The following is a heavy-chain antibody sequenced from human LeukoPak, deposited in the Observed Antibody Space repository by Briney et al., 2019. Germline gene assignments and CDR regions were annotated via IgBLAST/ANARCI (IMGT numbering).Heavy chain of an antibody. Sequence: SETLSLTCTVSGGPISSYYWSWIRQPPGKGLEWIGYIYYTGSTNYNPSLTSRVTISVDTSKNQFSLKLTSVTAADTAVYYCARGPHWVTGDYDAFDIWGQGTMVTVSS. J-gene: IGHJ3*02. CDR3: ARGPHWVTGDYDAFDI. CDR2: IYYTGST. CDR1: GGPISSYY. D-gene: IGHD4-17*01. V-gene: IGHV4-59*01.